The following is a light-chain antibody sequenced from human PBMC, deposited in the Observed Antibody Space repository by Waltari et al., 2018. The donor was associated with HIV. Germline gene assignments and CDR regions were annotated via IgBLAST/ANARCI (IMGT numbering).Light chain of an antibody. V-gene: IGLV1-47*01. CDR1: SSTIGTKY. J-gene: IGLJ3*02. CDR3: AAWDDSLSGWA. Sequence: QSVLTQPHSASGTPGQRATLSCFGSSSTIGTKYVYWYQQLPGTAPKLLIYKNNQRPSGVTDRFSGSKSGTSASLAISGLRSEDEAEYYCAAWDDSLSGWAFGGGTKLTVL. CDR2: KNN.